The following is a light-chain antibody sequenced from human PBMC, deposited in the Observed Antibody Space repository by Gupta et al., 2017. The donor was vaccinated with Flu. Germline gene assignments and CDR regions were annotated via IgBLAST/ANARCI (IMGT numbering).Light chain of an antibody. CDR1: QSIRTY. CDR3: HQNYSNPLWT. CDR2: RAS. V-gene: IGKV1-39*01. J-gene: IGKJ1*01. Sequence: SSLYASVGDRVTSTCRASQSIRTYLVWYRQKPREAPKLLVYRASSCQRGVASRFCGSGCGKNXPLTISXRQQEDCAPYFYHQNYSNPLWTFGXGTKVDIK.